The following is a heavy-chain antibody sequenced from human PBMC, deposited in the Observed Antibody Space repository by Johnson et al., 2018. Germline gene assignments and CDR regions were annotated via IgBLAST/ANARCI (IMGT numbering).Heavy chain of an antibody. V-gene: IGHV3-11*04. CDR1: RFTFSDYY. D-gene: IGHD3-10*01. CDR3: ARGNYNDPIDI. J-gene: IGHJ3*02. Sequence: QVQLVQSGGGLVKXGGSLRLSCEASRFTFSDYYMSWIRQAPGKGLEWLSYISSSGTMKDYVDSVKGRFTISRDNAKKSLYLQMSSLRVEETALYYCARGNYNDPIDIWGQGTMVTVSS. CDR2: ISSSGTMK.